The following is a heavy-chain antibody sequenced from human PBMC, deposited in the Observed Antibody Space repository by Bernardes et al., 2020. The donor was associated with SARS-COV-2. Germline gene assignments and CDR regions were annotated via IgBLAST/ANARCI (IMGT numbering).Heavy chain of an antibody. V-gene: IGHV4-30-4*01. CDR2: IYYSGST. CDR3: ARVRIRSDNTEYGFGYHVHYFDY. J-gene: IGHJ4*02. Sequence: SETLSLTCTVSGASINNGDYYWSWLRQPPEKGLEWIGYIYYSGSTSYNASLKSRLTISLDTSKNQFSLELTSVTAADTALYYCARVRIRSDNTEYGFGYHVHYFDYWGRGTLVTVSS. D-gene: IGHD5-18*01. CDR1: GASINNGDYY.